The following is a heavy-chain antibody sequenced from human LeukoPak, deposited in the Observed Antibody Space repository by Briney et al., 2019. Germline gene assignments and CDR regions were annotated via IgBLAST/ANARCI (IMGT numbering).Heavy chain of an antibody. CDR2: ISSSGSTI. J-gene: IGHJ4*02. CDR1: GFTFTNAW. CDR3: ARMGLESRQFDY. V-gene: IGHV3-11*04. D-gene: IGHD1-1*01. Sequence: PGGSLRLSCAASGFTFTNAWMSWVRQAPGKGLEWVSYISSSGSTIYYADSVKGRFTISRDNAKNSLYLQMNSLRAEDTAVYYCARMGLESRQFDYWGQGTLVTVSS.